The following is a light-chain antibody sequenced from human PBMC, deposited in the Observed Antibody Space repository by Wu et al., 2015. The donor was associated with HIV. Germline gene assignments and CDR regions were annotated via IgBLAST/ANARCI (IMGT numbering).Light chain of an antibody. CDR2: AAS. Sequence: IRMTQSPSSLSASVGDRVTITCRASLGISNSLAWYQQKPGKAPELLVYAASRLESGVPSRFSGSGSGTDYTLTISSLQPEDFATYYCQQYYTTRTFGQGTRVEIK. J-gene: IGKJ1*01. CDR3: QQYYTTRT. CDR1: LGISNS. V-gene: IGKV1-NL1*01.